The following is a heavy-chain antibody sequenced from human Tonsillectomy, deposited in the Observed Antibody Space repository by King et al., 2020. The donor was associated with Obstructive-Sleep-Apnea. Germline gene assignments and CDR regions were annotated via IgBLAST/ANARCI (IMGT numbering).Heavy chain of an antibody. D-gene: IGHD5-18*01. CDR3: ARENDNDTYGYSHYFDY. Sequence: VQLVESGGCLVRPGGSLRLSCAASGFSFSTYWMTWVRQAPGKVLEWVANIRQDGTEMYSVDSVKGRFTSSRDNAKNSLYLQMNSLSAEDTAVYYCARENDNDTYGYSHYFDYWGQGTLVTVSS. V-gene: IGHV3-7*03. CDR1: GFSFSTYW. J-gene: IGHJ4*02. CDR2: IRQDGTEM.